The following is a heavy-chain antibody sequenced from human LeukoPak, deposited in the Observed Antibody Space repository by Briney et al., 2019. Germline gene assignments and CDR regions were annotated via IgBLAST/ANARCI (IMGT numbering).Heavy chain of an antibody. CDR1: GGSISNYY. J-gene: IGHJ4*02. V-gene: IGHV4-59*01. Sequence: SETLSLTCTVSGGSISNYYWSWIRRPPGKGLEWIGYIYYSGSTLYNPSLKSRVTISVDTSKNQFSLKLSSVTDADTAVYHCARGSLAARLNLWVDYWGQGTLVTVSS. CDR2: IYYSGST. D-gene: IGHD6-6*01. CDR3: ARGSLAARLNLWVDY.